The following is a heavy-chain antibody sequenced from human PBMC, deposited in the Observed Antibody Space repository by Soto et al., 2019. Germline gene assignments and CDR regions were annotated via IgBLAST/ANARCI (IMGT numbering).Heavy chain of an antibody. V-gene: IGHV3-23*01. CDR1: GFTFSSYA. D-gene: IGHD3-3*01. Sequence: GGSLRLSCAASGFTFSSYAMSWVRQAPGKGLEWVSAISGSGGSTYYADSMKGRFTISRDNSKNTLYLQMNSLRAEDTAVYYCAIYDFWSGYYYEWLDYWGQGTLVTVSS. CDR3: AIYDFWSGYYYEWLDY. J-gene: IGHJ4*02. CDR2: ISGSGGST.